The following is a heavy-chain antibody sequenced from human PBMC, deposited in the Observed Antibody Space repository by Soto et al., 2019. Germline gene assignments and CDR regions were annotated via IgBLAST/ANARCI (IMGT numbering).Heavy chain of an antibody. V-gene: IGHV4-30-2*01. Sequence: SETLSLTCGVSGGSLSGATYSWNWIRQPPGKGLEWIGYIFPSETTYYNPSLKSRVTISIDVSKNQFSLSLRSLTAADTAVYYCATRRESHYCSPGTLVTVFS. CDR1: GGSLSGATYS. J-gene: IGHJ4*02. CDR2: IFPSETT. CDR3: ATRRESHY.